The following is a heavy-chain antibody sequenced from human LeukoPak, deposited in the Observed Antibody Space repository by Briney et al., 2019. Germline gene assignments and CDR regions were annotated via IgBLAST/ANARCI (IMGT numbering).Heavy chain of an antibody. D-gene: IGHD3-10*01. CDR1: GGSFSGYY. J-gene: IGHJ4*02. V-gene: IGHV4-34*01. CDR2: INHSGST. Sequence: PSETMSLTSAVYGGSFSGYYWSWIRQPPGNGLEWIGEINHSGSTNYNPSLKSRVTISVDTSKNQFSLKLSSVTAADTAVYYCARGGGSGHFDYWGQGTLVSVSS. CDR3: ARGGGSGHFDY.